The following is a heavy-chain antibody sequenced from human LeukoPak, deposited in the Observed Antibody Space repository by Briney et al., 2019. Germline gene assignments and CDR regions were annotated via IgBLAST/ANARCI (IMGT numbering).Heavy chain of an antibody. D-gene: IGHD6-6*01. Sequence: GGSLRLSCAASAFTFSSYWMHWVRQAPGKGLEWVGFVRSKAYGGTTEYAASVKGRFTISRDDSKSIAYLQMNSLKAEDTAVYYCSRVSSSSHPYYYCMDVWGKGTTVTVSS. CDR1: AFTFSSYW. J-gene: IGHJ6*03. V-gene: IGHV3-49*04. CDR2: VRSKAYGGTT. CDR3: SRVSSSSHPYYYCMDV.